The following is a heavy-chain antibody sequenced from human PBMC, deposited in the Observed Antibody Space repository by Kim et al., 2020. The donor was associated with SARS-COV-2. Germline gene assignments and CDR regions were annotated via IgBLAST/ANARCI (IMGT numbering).Heavy chain of an antibody. CDR1: GGSISSGDYY. J-gene: IGHJ5*02. Sequence: SETPSLTCTVSGGSISSGDYYWSWIRQHPGKGLEWIGYIYYSGGTYYNPSLQSRVTISVDTSKNQFSLNLSSVTAADTAVYYCARLFSGYCSSTSCYKGAGRDPWGQGTLVTVSS. V-gene: IGHV4-31*03. CDR2: IYYSGGT. CDR3: ARLFSGYCSSTSCYKGAGRDP. D-gene: IGHD2-2*02.